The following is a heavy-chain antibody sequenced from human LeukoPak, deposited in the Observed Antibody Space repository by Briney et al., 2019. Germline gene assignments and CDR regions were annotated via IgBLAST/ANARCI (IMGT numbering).Heavy chain of an antibody. CDR3: ARVGSLGPDY. Sequence: SETLSLTRTVSGGSISSSSYYWGWIRQPPGKGLEWIGSIYYSGSTYYNPSLKSRVTISVDTSKNQFSLKLSSVTAADTAVYYCARVGSLGPDYWGQGTLVTVSS. J-gene: IGHJ4*02. CDR2: IYYSGST. V-gene: IGHV4-39*07. D-gene: IGHD7-27*01. CDR1: GGSISSSSYY.